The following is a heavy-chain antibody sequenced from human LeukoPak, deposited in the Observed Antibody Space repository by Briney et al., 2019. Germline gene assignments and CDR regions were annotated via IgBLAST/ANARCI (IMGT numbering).Heavy chain of an antibody. V-gene: IGHV4-59*01. J-gene: IGHJ6*03. CDR2: IHYDGST. Sequence: SETLSLTCTVSGGPMTSYYWSWIRQPPGKGLEWLGYIHYDGSTNYNPSLKSRVTISIDTSKNQFSLKLSFVTAADTAVYYCARDSGHHYYYYYYMDVWGKGSTVTVSS. D-gene: IGHD5-12*01. CDR1: GGPMTSYY. CDR3: ARDSGHHYYYYYYMDV.